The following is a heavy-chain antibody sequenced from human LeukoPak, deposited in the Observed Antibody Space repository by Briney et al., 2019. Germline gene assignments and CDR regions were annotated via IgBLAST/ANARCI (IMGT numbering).Heavy chain of an antibody. CDR3: AKEALNPYYDFWSGSQNDY. J-gene: IGHJ4*02. CDR2: ISGSGGST. V-gene: IGHV3-23*01. D-gene: IGHD3-3*01. CDR1: GFTFSSYA. Sequence: GGSLRLSCAASGFTFSSYAMSWDRQAPGKGLEWVSAISGSGGSTYYADSVKGRFTISRDNSKNTLYLQMNSLRAEDTAVYYCAKEALNPYYDFWSGSQNDYWGQGTLVTVSS.